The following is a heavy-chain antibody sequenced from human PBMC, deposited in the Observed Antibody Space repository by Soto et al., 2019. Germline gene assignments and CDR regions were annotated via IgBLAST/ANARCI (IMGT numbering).Heavy chain of an antibody. Sequence: GGSLRLSCKASGFTFSLYWMTWVRQAPGKGLEWVANIKPDGSEKHYVDSVRGRFTISRDNAENSLYLHMDSLRAEDTAVYYCARAPDISWGQGTLVTVSS. CDR1: GFTFSLYW. CDR3: ARAPDIS. CDR2: IKPDGSEK. D-gene: IGHD3-9*01. J-gene: IGHJ4*02. V-gene: IGHV3-7*03.